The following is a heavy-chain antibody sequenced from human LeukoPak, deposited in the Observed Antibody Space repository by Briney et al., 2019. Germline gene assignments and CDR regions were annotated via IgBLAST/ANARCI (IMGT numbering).Heavy chain of an antibody. CDR1: GYTLTELS. CDR3: TTYGSNIAEYFEH. V-gene: IGHV1-69*16. CDR2: IVPPLGTA. Sequence: ASVKVSCKVSGYTLTELSMHWVRQAPGQGLEWMGGIVPPLGTANYAQKFQGRVTITTDESTNTAYMELTSLTSEDAAVYYCTTYGSNIAEYFEHWGQGTLVSVSS. J-gene: IGHJ1*01. D-gene: IGHD4-23*01.